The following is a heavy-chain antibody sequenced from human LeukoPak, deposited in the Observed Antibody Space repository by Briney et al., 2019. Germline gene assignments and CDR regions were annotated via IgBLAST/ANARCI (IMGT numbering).Heavy chain of an antibody. CDR2: ISGSGGST. J-gene: IGHJ6*02. V-gene: IGHV3-23*01. CDR3: AKLRYYDFWSGSDV. Sequence: PGGSLRLSCAASGFTFSSYAMSWVRQAPGKGLEWVSAISGSGGSTYYADSVKGRFTTSRDNSKNTLYLQMNSLRAEDTAVYYCAKLRYYDFWSGSDVWGQGTTVTVSS. CDR1: GFTFSSYA. D-gene: IGHD3-3*01.